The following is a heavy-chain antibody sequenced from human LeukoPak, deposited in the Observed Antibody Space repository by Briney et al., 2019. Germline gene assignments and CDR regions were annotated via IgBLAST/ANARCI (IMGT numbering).Heavy chain of an antibody. V-gene: IGHV3-23*01. D-gene: IGHD1-7*01. CDR1: GFTFSVYA. CDR3: AKQNNWNYGAFDM. J-gene: IGHJ3*02. CDR2: ISGSGGST. Sequence: GGSLRLSCAASGFTFSVYAMSWVRQAPGRGLEWVSAISGSGGSTYYADSVKGRFTIPRDNSKNTLYLQMNSLRAEDTAVYYCAKQNNWNYGAFDMWGQGTMVTVSS.